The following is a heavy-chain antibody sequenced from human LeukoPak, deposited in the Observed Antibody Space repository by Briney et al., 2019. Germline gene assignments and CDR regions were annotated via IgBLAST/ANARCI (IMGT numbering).Heavy chain of an antibody. Sequence: PSETLSLTCTVSGGSISSYYWSWIRQPPGKGLEWIGYIYYSGSTNYNPSLKSRVTISVDTSKNQFSLKLSSVTAADTAVYYCAREYCSSTSCYRYFDLWGRGTLVTVSS. J-gene: IGHJ2*01. CDR3: AREYCSSTSCYRYFDL. CDR2: IYYSGST. V-gene: IGHV4-59*01. D-gene: IGHD2-2*01. CDR1: GGSISSYY.